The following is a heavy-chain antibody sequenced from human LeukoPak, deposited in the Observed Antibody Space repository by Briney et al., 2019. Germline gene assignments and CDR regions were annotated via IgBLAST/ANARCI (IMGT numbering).Heavy chain of an antibody. D-gene: IGHD3-10*01. CDR2: IYYSGST. CDR1: GGSISSYY. V-gene: IGHV4-59*01. J-gene: IGHJ4*02. CDR3: ARAPHRYYYIDY. Sequence: SETLSLTCTVSGGSISSYYWSWIRQPPGKGLEWIGYIYYSGSTNYNPSPKSRVTISVDTSKNQFSLKLSSVAAADTAVYYCARAPHRYYYIDYWGQGTLVTVSS.